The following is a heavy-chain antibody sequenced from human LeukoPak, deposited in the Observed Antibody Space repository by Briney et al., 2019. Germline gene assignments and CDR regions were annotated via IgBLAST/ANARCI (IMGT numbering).Heavy chain of an antibody. CDR1: GASVSSASY. CDR3: ARSRAFNSGAFDP. D-gene: IGHD1-26*01. CDR2: IYNGVNT. J-gene: IGHJ5*02. V-gene: IGHV4-61*01. Sequence: NASETLSLTCTVSGASVSSASYWSWIRQPPGKGVEWIAHIYNGVNTNYNPSLKSRVTISVDTSKNQFSLRLNSVTAADTAVYYRARSRAFNSGAFDPWGQGSLVTVSS.